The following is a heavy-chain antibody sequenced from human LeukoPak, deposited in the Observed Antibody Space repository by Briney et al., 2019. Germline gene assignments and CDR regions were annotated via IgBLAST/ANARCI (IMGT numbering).Heavy chain of an antibody. Sequence: GGSLRLSCAVSGFTFSDYYMSWVRQAPGKGLEWVSYISSSGSMLHYADSVEGRFTISRDNAKNSLHLQMSSLRVEDTAVYYCARDLLDYGDYFDYWGQGTLVTVSS. CDR1: GFTFSDYY. CDR3: ARDLLDYGDYFDY. CDR2: ISSSGSML. J-gene: IGHJ4*02. V-gene: IGHV3-11*04. D-gene: IGHD4-17*01.